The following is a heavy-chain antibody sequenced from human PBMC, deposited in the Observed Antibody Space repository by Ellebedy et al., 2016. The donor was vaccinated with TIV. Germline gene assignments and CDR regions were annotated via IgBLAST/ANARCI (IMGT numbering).Heavy chain of an antibody. CDR1: GFTFNDHY. V-gene: IGHV3-72*01. Sequence: PGGSLRLSCAASGFTFNDHYLDWVRQAPGKGLEWVGRTGNKDYNYYPRYAASVRGRFTIARDESKNSLYLQIDSLRTEDTAVYYCARVLRSDNSYYYYMDVWGKGTTVTVSS. CDR2: TGNKDYNYYP. J-gene: IGHJ6*03. CDR3: ARVLRSDNSYYYYMDV. D-gene: IGHD3-10*01.